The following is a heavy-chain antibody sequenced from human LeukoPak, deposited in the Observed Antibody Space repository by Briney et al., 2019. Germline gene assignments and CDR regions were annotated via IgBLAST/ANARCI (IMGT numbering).Heavy chain of an antibody. CDR1: GFTFSSYA. CDR2: ISYDGSNK. J-gene: IGHJ6*02. V-gene: IGHV3-30-3*01. D-gene: IGHD2-15*01. Sequence: GGSLRLSCAASGFTFSSYAMHWVRQAPGKGLEWVAVISYDGSNKYYADSVKGRFTTSRDNSKNTLYLQMNSLRAEDTAVYYCARGREMYCSGGSCSPFSSYYYYYGLDVWGQGTTVTVSS. CDR3: ARGREMYCSGGSCSPFSSYYYYYGLDV.